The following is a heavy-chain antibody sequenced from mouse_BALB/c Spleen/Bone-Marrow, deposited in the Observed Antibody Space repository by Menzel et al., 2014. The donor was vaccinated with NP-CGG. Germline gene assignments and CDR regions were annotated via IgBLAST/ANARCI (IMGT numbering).Heavy chain of an antibody. J-gene: IGHJ3*01. CDR3: AKVTTGFAY. CDR2: IYPGDGDT. V-gene: IGHV1-80*01. D-gene: IGHD2-2*01. Sequence: QVQLQQSGAELVRPGSSVKISCKASGYAFSSYWVTWVKQRPGRGLEWIGQIYPGDGDTNYNGKFKDKVTLTADKSSSAAYMQLSSLTSEDSAVYFCAKVTTGFAYWGQGTLVTVSA. CDR1: GYAFSSYW.